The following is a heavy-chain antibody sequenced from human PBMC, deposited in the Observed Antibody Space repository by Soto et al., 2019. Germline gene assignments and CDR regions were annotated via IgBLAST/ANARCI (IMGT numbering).Heavy chain of an antibody. V-gene: IGHV3-11*05. Sequence: QVQLVESGGGLVRRGGSLTLSCEACGFTFRDYYMTWFRQAPGKGLEWLSYIDSSTKYTNYADSVKGRFTISRDNAKNSLYLQMNSQRPDDTAVYYCAREYYYTLDVWGQGTMGTVSS. CDR2: IDSSTKYT. CDR1: GFTFRDYY. CDR3: AREYYYTLDV. J-gene: IGHJ6*02.